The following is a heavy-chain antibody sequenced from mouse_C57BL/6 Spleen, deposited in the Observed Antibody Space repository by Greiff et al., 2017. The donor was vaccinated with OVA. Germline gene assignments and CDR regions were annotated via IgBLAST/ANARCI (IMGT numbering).Heavy chain of an antibody. CDR2: IDPSDSYT. CDR3: ASGGNTGCYYYY. CDR1: GYTFTSYW. Sequence: QVQLQQPGAELVMPGASVKLSCTASGYTFTSYWMHWVKQRPGQGLEWIGEIDPSDSYTTYNQKFKGKSTLTVDKSSSTAYMQLSSLTSEDTAVYYCASGGNTGCYYYYWGQGTTLTVSS. J-gene: IGHJ2*01. D-gene: IGHD1-1*01. V-gene: IGHV1-69*01.